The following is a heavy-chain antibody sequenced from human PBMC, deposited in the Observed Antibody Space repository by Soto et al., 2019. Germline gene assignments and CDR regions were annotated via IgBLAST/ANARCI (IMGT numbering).Heavy chain of an antibody. D-gene: IGHD3-3*01. J-gene: IGHJ4*02. CDR1: GYSISSSNW. V-gene: IGHV4-28*01. Sequence: QVQLQESGPGLVKPSDTLSLTCAVSGYSISSSNWWGWIRQPPGKGLEWIGYIYYRGSTYYNPSLKSRVTMSVATSKNQFSLKLSSVTAVDTAVYYCARNDPGSGYAVDYWGQGTLVTVSS. CDR2: IYYRGST. CDR3: ARNDPGSGYAVDY.